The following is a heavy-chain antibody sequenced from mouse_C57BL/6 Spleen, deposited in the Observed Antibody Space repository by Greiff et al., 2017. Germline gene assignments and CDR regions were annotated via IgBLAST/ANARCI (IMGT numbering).Heavy chain of an antibody. V-gene: IGHV1-64*01. CDR2: IHPNSGST. D-gene: IGHD3-1*01. Sequence: QVQLQQPGAELVKPGASVKLSCKASGYTFTSYWMHWVKQRPGQGLEWIGMIHPNSGSTNYNEKFKSKATLTVDKSSSTAYMQLSSLTSDDSAVYYCAREGAFYFDYWGQGTTLTVSS. J-gene: IGHJ2*01. CDR3: AREGAFYFDY. CDR1: GYTFTSYW.